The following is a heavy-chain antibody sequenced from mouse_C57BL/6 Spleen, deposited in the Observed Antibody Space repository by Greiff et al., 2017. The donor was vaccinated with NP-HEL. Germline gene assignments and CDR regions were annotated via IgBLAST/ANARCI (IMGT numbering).Heavy chain of an antibody. V-gene: IGHV1-52*01. CDR1: GYTFTSYW. CDR3: ARGRDWPFDY. Sequence: QVQLQQPGAELVRPGSSVKLSCKASGYTFTSYWMHWVKQRPIQGLEWIGNIDPSDSETHYTQKFKDKATLTVDKSSSTAYMQLSRLTSEDSAVYYCARGRDWPFDYWGQGTTLTVSS. CDR2: IDPSDSET. J-gene: IGHJ2*01. D-gene: IGHD3-3*01.